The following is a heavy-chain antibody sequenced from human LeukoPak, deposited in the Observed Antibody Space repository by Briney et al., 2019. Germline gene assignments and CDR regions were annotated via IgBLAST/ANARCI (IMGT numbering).Heavy chain of an antibody. CDR3: ARGSEIGEYGGNSGAFDI. CDR2: IKQDGSEK. D-gene: IGHD4-23*01. V-gene: IGHV3-7*01. Sequence: GGSLRLSCAASGFTFSSYWMSWVRQAPGKGLEWVANIKQDGSEKYYVDSVKGRFTISRDNAKNSLYLQMNSLRAEDTAVYYCARGSEIGEYGGNSGAFDIWGQGTMVTVSS. CDR1: GFTFSSYW. J-gene: IGHJ3*02.